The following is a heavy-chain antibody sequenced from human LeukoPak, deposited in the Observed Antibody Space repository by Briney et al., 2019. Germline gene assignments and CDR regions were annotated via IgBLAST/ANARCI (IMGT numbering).Heavy chain of an antibody. CDR1: GDSVSSNSAA. CDR3: ARGPIPLYCFDY. J-gene: IGHJ4*02. CDR2: TYYRSKWYN. D-gene: IGHD1-14*01. Sequence: SQTLSLTCAISGDSVSSNSAAWNWIRQSPSRGLEWLGRTYYRSKWYNDYAVSVKSRITINPDTSKNQFPLRLNSVTPEDTAVYYCARGPIPLYCFDYWGQGTLVTVSS. V-gene: IGHV6-1*01.